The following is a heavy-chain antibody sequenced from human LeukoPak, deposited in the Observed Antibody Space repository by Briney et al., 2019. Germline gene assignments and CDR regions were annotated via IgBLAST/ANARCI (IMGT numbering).Heavy chain of an antibody. D-gene: IGHD3-22*01. CDR1: GFTFSDYY. CDR2: ISSSGSTI. J-gene: IGHJ6*02. Sequence: PGGSLRLSRAASGFTFSDYYMSWIRQAPGKGLEWVSYISSSGSTIYYADSVKGRFTISRDNAKNSLYLQMNSLRAEDTAVYYCARALRTQYYYDSSGSPLAYYYGMDVWGQGTTVTVSS. V-gene: IGHV3-11*01. CDR3: ARALRTQYYYDSSGSPLAYYYGMDV.